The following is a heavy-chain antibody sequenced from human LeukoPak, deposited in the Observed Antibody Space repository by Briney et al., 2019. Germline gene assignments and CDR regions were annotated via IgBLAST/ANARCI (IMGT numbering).Heavy chain of an antibody. J-gene: IGHJ4*02. CDR1: GFTFSSYA. D-gene: IGHD3-16*01. V-gene: IGHV3-64*02. CDR2: ITSDGSST. CDR3: ARSLGGYADS. Sequence: GGPLRLSCAASGFTFSSYAMYWVRQAPGEGLEYVSAITSDGSSTYYADSVKGRFTISRDNFKNTLYLQMGSLRAEDMAVYYCARSLGGYADSWGQGTLITVSS.